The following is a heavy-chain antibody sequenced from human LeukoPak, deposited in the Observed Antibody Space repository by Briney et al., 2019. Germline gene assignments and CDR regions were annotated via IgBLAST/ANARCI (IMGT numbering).Heavy chain of an antibody. D-gene: IGHD6-19*01. J-gene: IGHJ4*02. CDR2: IYYSGST. CDR1: GGSISSSSYY. CDR3: ARQGYSSGWYLSTGGYFDY. Sequence: PSETLSLTCTVSGGSISSSSYYWGWIRQPPGKGLEWIGSIYYSGSTYYNPSLKSRVTISVDTSKNQFSLKLSSVTAADTAVYYCARQGYSSGWYLSTGGYFDYWGQGTLVTVSS. V-gene: IGHV4-39*01.